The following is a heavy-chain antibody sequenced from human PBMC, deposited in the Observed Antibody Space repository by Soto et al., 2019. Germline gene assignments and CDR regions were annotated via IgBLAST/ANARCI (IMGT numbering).Heavy chain of an antibody. V-gene: IGHV4-39*01. D-gene: IGHD2-15*01. Sequence: SETLSLTCTVSGGSISSSSYYWGWIRQPPGKGLEWIGSIYYSGSTYYNPSLKSRVTISVDTSKNQFSLKLSSVTAADTAVYYCARLIRIHDCSGGSCYTYFDYWGQGTLVTVS. J-gene: IGHJ4*02. CDR3: ARLIRIHDCSGGSCYTYFDY. CDR2: IYYSGST. CDR1: GGSISSSSYY.